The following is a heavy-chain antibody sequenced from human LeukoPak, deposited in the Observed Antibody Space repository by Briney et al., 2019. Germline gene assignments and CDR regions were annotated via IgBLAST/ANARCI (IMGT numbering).Heavy chain of an antibody. Sequence: GGSLRLSCAASGFTFVHYAIHWVRQPPGKGLEWVSLISGDGGSTYYADSVKGRFTISRDDSKNSLYLQMNSLRTEDTALYYCAKDLSTDYFRAFDIWGQGTMVTVSS. CDR2: ISGDGGST. CDR3: AKDLSTDYFRAFDI. V-gene: IGHV3-43*02. CDR1: GFTFVHYA. J-gene: IGHJ3*02. D-gene: IGHD2/OR15-2a*01.